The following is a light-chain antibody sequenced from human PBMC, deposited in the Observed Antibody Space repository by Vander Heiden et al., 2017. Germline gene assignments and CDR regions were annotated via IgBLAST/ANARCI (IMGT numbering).Light chain of an antibody. CDR2: DAS. CDR3: QQYDNLPPPT. Sequence: GDRVTITCQASQDISNYLNWYQQKPGKAPKLLIYDASNLETGVPSRFSGSGSGTDFTLTISSLQPEDIATYYCQQYDNLPPPTFGGGTKVEIK. CDR1: QDISNY. V-gene: IGKV1-33*01. J-gene: IGKJ4*01.